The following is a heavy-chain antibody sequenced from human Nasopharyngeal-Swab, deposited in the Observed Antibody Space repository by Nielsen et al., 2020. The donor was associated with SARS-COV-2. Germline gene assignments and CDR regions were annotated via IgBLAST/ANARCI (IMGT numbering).Heavy chain of an antibody. V-gene: IGHV3-53*01. CDR2: IYSGGST. D-gene: IGHD6-19*01. CDR1: GFTVSSNY. Sequence: GGSLRLSCAASGFTVSSNYMSWVRQAPGKGLEWVSVIYSGGSTYYADSVKGRFTISRDNPKNTLYLQMNSLRAEDTAVYYCAREGGSSGWYYFDYWGQGTLVTVSS. J-gene: IGHJ4*02. CDR3: AREGGSSGWYYFDY.